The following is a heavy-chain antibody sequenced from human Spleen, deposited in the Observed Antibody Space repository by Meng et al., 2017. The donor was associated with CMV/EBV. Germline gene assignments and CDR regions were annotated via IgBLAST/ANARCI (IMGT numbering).Heavy chain of an antibody. CDR3: ARGGGEYDFDY. V-gene: IGHV1-18*01. CDR1: GYKFTNYG. CDR2: ISAKNGDT. J-gene: IGHJ4*02. Sequence: SCKASGYKFTNYGFDWVRQAPGRGLEWMGRISAKNGDTNYAQRFQHRAALTTDTSTSAAYLELWSLESDDTAIYYCARGGGEYDFDYWGQGTLVTVSS. D-gene: IGHD3-16*01.